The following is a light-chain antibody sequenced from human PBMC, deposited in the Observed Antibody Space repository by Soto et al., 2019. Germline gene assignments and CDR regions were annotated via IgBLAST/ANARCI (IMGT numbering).Light chain of an antibody. CDR1: QTLRGDY. Sequence: EIVLTQSPATLSLSPGDSAALSCRASQTLRGDYFAWYQQIPGQPPRLLVYGPSGRAAGIPDRFSGSGSRTVSNLTIRGVEPEDFAIYYCHQFGGSPFTFGPGTKVHLK. CDR3: HQFGGSPFT. J-gene: IGKJ3*01. CDR2: GPS. V-gene: IGKV3-20*01.